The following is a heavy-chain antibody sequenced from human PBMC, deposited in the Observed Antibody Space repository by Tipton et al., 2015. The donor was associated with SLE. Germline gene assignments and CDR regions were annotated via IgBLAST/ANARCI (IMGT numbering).Heavy chain of an antibody. CDR2: INHSGST. D-gene: IGHD5-12*01. V-gene: IGHV4-34*01. CDR1: GGSFSGYY. J-gene: IGHJ4*02. Sequence: LRLSCAVYGGSFSGYYWSWIRQPPGKGLEWIGEINHSGSTNYNPSLKSRVTISVDTSKNQFSLKLSSVTAADTAVYYCARGSGYGDYWGQGTLVTVSS. CDR3: ARGSGYGDY.